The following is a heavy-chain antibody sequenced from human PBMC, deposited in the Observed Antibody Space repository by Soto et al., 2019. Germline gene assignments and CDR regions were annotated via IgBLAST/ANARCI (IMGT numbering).Heavy chain of an antibody. CDR3: ARDGTYQLLWGDWFDP. CDR1: GYTFTSYG. D-gene: IGHD2-2*01. Sequence: ASVKVSCKASGYTFTSYGISWVRQAPGQGLEWMGWISAYNGNTNYAQKLQGRVTMTTDTSTSTAYMELRSLRSDDTAVYYCARDGTYQLLWGDWFDPWGQETLVTVSS. V-gene: IGHV1-18*01. CDR2: ISAYNGNT. J-gene: IGHJ5*02.